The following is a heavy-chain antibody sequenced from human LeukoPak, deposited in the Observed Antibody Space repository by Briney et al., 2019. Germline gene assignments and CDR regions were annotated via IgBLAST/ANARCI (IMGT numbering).Heavy chain of an antibody. V-gene: IGHV4-59*01. CDR2: IYYNGST. CDR3: ARGPDDFDY. Sequence: PSETLSLTCTVSGGSISSYYWSWIRQPPGKGLEWIGYIYYNGSTNYTPSLKSRVTISLDTSKNQFSLKLRSVTAADTAVHYCARGPDDFDYWGQGTLVTVSS. J-gene: IGHJ4*02. D-gene: IGHD5-24*01. CDR1: GGSISSYY.